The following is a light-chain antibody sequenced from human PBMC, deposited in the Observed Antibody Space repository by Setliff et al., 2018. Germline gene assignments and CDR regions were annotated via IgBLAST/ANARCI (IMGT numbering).Light chain of an antibody. J-gene: IGLJ2*01. CDR3: LSYTSKTTHAL. V-gene: IGLV1-47*01. CDR1: SSNIGSNY. CDR2: RNS. Sequence: QSALTQPPSASGTPGQRVTISCSGSSSNIGSNYVYWYQHLPGTAPKLLIYRNSQRPSGVSDRFSGSKSGNTASLTISGLQAEDEADYYCLSYTSKTTHALFAGGTKSPS.